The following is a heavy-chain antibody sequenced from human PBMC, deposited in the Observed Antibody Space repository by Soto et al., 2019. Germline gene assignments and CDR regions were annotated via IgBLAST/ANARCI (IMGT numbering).Heavy chain of an antibody. Sequence: PSETLSLTCSVSGGSIRDYFWTWIRQSPGRGLEWIGYISSSGTVKYNSSLKSRVTISLDRSRNQFSLKPSSVTAADTAVYFCARDRKLELPGNYYYYGMDVWGQGTTVTVSS. V-gene: IGHV4-59*01. CDR3: ARDRKLELPGNYYYYGMDV. J-gene: IGHJ6*02. CDR2: ISSSGTV. D-gene: IGHD1-7*01. CDR1: GGSIRDYF.